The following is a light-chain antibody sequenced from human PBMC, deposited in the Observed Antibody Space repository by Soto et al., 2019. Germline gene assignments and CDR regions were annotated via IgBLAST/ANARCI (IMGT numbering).Light chain of an antibody. CDR2: AAS. Sequence: DIQMTQSPSSLSASEGDTVTITCRASQGISNYLAWYQQKPGQVPNLLIYAASTLQSGVPSRFSGSGSGTDFTLTISSLRPEDVATYYCQKYNNAPRTFGQGTKVEI. V-gene: IGKV1-27*01. J-gene: IGKJ1*01. CDR1: QGISNY. CDR3: QKYNNAPRT.